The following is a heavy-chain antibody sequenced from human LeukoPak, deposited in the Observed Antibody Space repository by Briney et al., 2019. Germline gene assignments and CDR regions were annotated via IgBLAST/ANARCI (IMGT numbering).Heavy chain of an antibody. CDR3: AKGNHQLRYFDWSPGAVDY. D-gene: IGHD3-9*01. V-gene: IGHV3-23*01. Sequence: PGGSLRLSRVFSGFTFSSYAMSWVRQAPGKGLEWVSSLSGSGGSTYYADSVKGRFTISRDNSKNTLYLQMNSLRAEDTAVYYCAKGNHQLRYFDWSPGAVDYWGQGTLVTVSS. CDR1: GFTFSSYA. CDR2: LSGSGGST. J-gene: IGHJ4*02.